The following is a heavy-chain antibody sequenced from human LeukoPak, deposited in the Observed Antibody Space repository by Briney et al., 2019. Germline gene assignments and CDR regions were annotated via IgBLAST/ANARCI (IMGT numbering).Heavy chain of an antibody. V-gene: IGHV4-38-2*02. Sequence: PSETLSLTCTVSGYSISSGYYWGWIRQPPGKGLEWIGSIYHSGSTYYNPSLKSRVTISVDTSKNQFSLKLSSVTAADTAVYYCASQRSIGGSYGVDYFNYWGQGTLVTVSS. J-gene: IGHJ4*02. D-gene: IGHD1-26*01. CDR3: ASQRSIGGSYGVDYFNY. CDR1: GYSISSGYY. CDR2: IYHSGST.